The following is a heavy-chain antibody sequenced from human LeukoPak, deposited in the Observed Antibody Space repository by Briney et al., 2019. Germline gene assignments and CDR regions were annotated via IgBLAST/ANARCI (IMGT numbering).Heavy chain of an antibody. CDR2: ISGSGGST. CDR1: GFTFNSYD. CDR3: AKVPGHYYYYMDV. V-gene: IGHV3-23*01. J-gene: IGHJ6*03. Sequence: GGSLRLSCAASGFTFNSYDMSWVRQAPGKGLEWVSAISGSGGSTYYADSVKGRFTISRDNSENTLYLQMNSLRAEDTAVYYCAKVPGHYYYYMDVWGKGTTVTVSS.